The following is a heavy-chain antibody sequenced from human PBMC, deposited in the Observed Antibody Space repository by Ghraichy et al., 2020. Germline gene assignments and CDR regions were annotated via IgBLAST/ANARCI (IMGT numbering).Heavy chain of an antibody. J-gene: IGHJ3*02. D-gene: IGHD1-26*01. CDR3: ARAGSGGYAFDI. CDR1: GFTVSSTY. V-gene: IGHV3-53*01. Sequence: AGSLRLSCAASGFTVSSTYMSWVRQAPGKGLEWVSVIYGGGNTYYADSVKGRFTISRDNPKNTLYLQMDSLRAEDTAVYYCARAGSGGYAFDIWGQGTMVTVSS. CDR2: IYGGGNT.